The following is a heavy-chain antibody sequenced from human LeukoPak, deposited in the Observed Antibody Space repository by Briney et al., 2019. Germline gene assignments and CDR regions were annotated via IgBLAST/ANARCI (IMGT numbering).Heavy chain of an antibody. CDR1: GFTFSSSS. D-gene: IGHD3-22*01. J-gene: IGHJ4*02. CDR2: ISSGSSYT. V-gene: IGHV3-21*01. CDR3: ARSGGDYYDSSGFFEY. Sequence: GESLRLSCAASGFTFSSSSMDWVRQAPGKGLEWVSSISSGSSYTYYADSVKGRFSISRDNAKNSLYLQMNSLRAEDTAVYYCARSGGDYYDSSGFFEYWGQGTLVTVSS.